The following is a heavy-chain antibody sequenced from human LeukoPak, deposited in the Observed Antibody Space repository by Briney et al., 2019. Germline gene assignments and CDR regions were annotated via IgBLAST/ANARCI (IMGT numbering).Heavy chain of an antibody. CDR1: GYTFTSYY. V-gene: IGHV1-46*01. J-gene: IGHJ4*02. D-gene: IGHD4-23*01. CDR3: ARDSDYGGNGGNYYFDS. Sequence: ASVKVSCKASGYTFTSYYMHWVRQAPGQGLEWMGIINPSGGSTSYAQKFQGRVTMTRDTSTSTVYMELSSLRSEDTAVYYCARDSDYGGNGGNYYFDSWGQGTLVTVSS. CDR2: INPSGGST.